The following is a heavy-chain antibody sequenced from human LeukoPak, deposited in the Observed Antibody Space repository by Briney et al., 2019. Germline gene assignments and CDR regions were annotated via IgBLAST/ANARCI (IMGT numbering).Heavy chain of an antibody. V-gene: IGHV3-11*01. CDR1: GFTFSDYY. CDR3: ARGGSYYDSSGYYYGPVYY. CDR2: ISSSGSTI. Sequence: GGSLRLSCAASGFTFSDYYMSWIRQAPGKGLEWVSYISSSGSTIYYADSVKGRFTISRDNAKNSLYLQMNSLRAEDTAVCYCARGGSYYDSSGYYYGPVYYWGQGTLVTVSS. D-gene: IGHD3-22*01. J-gene: IGHJ4*02.